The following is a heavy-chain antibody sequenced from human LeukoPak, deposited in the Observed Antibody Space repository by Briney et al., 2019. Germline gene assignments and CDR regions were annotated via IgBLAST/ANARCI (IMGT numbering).Heavy chain of an antibody. CDR2: IYYSGST. CDR1: GGSISSSNYY. CDR3: ASRGYTYGPLD. V-gene: IGHV4-39*01. Sequence: PSETLSLTCTVSGGSISSSNYYWGWIRQPPGKGLEWIWSIYYSGSTYYNASLKSRVTISVDTSKKQFSLTLTSVTAADTAVYYCASRGYTYGPLDWGQGTLVSVSS. D-gene: IGHD5-18*01. J-gene: IGHJ4*02.